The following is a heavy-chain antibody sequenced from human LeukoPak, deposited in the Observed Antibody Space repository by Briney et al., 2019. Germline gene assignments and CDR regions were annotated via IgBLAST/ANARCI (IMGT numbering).Heavy chain of an antibody. V-gene: IGHV4-59*01. Sequence: SETLSLTCTVSGGSISSYYWSWIRQPPGKGLEWIGYIYYSGSTNYNPSLKSRVTISVDTSKNQFSLKLSSVTAAGTAVYYCARGDSSSWYKVDYFDYWGQGTLVTVSS. J-gene: IGHJ4*02. CDR3: ARGDSSSWYKVDYFDY. D-gene: IGHD6-13*01. CDR2: IYYSGST. CDR1: GGSISSYY.